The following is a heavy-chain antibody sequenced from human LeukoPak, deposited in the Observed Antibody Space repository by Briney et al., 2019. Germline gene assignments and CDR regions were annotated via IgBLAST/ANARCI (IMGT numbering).Heavy chain of an antibody. J-gene: IGHJ4*02. CDR3: ARDRGSSGWYEFDY. CDR2: IKQGGSEK. V-gene: IGHV3-7*01. CDR1: GFTSSNYW. D-gene: IGHD6-19*01. Sequence: GGSLRISCAASGFTSSNYWMSWVRQAPGKGLEWVANIKQGGSEKYYVDSVKGRFTISRDNAKNSLYLQMNSLRAEDTAVYYCARDRGSSGWYEFDYWGQGTLVTVSS.